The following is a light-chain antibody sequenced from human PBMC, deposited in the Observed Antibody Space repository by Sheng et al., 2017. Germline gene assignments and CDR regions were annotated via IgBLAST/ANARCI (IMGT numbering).Light chain of an antibody. CDR2: DAS. Sequence: EIVLTQSPGTLSLSPGERATLSCRASQRVSSNYLAWYQQKPGQAPRLLIYDASKRATGIPDRFSGSGSGTDFTLTISRLEPEDFAVYYCQQYGSSPPWTFGQGTKVEIK. CDR1: QRVSSNY. CDR3: QQYGSSPPWT. J-gene: IGKJ1*01. V-gene: IGKV3-20*01.